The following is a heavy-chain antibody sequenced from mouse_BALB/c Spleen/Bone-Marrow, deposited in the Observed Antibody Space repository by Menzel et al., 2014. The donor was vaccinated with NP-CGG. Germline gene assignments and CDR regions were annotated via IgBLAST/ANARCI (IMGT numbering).Heavy chain of an antibody. CDR1: GYTFSSYW. CDR2: ILPGSGST. Sequence: VQLQQSGAELMKPGASVKISCKATGYTFSSYWIEWVKQRPGHGLEWIGEILPGSGSTNYNEKFKGKATFTADTSSSTAYMELSSLTSEDSAVYYCARRDYAMDYWGQGTSVTVSS. V-gene: IGHV1-9*01. J-gene: IGHJ4*01. CDR3: ARRDYAMDY.